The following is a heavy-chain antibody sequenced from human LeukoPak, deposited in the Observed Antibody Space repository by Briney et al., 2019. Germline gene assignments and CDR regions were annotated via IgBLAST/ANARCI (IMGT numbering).Heavy chain of an antibody. D-gene: IGHD4-17*01. Sequence: AGGSLRLSCAASGFSVSTNYVSRVRQAPGKGLEWVSVIYSGGSSDYAGSVKGRFTISRDNSRNTLYLQMNSLRAEDTAVYYCASRTTVTTEDAFDIWGQGTMVTVSS. CDR2: IYSGGSS. CDR1: GFSVSTNY. CDR3: ASRTTVTTEDAFDI. J-gene: IGHJ3*02. V-gene: IGHV3-66*01.